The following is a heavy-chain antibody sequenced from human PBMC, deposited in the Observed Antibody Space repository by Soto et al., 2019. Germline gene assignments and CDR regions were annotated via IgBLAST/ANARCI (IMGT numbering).Heavy chain of an antibody. CDR1: GFSVSINY. J-gene: IGHJ5*02. CDR2: INADGSS. CDR3: ASIAVAEGFDP. D-gene: IGHD6-19*01. Sequence: VQLVETGGDLIQPGGSLRLSCAASGFSVSINYMSWVRQAPGKGLEWVSIINADGSSYYADSVKGRFTISRDNSKNTVDLQMNSLRAEDTAVYYCASIAVAEGFDPWGQGTLVTVSS. V-gene: IGHV3-53*02.